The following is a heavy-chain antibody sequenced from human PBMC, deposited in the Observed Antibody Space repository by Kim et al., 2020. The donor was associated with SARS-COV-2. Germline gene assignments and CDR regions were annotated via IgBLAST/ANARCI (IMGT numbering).Heavy chain of an antibody. CDR2: TDYRSKWSN. CDR3: ARGGAYAFDI. CDR1: GDSFSNNRAD. Sequence: SQTLALTCAILGDSFSNNRADWQWIMQCPRRGREWVGRTDYRSKWSNDYAVSVKSRMTFNPDTSKNQFSLQLNSVTPDDTAVYYCARGGAYAFDIWGQGTMVTVSS. D-gene: IGHD2-15*01. V-gene: IGHV6-1*01. J-gene: IGHJ3*02.